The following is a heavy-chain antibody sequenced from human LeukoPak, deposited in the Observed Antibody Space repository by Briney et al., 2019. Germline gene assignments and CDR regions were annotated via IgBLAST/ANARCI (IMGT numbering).Heavy chain of an antibody. CDR2: IYTSGST. CDR1: GGSISSGSYY. J-gene: IGHJ2*01. Sequence: SQTLSLTCTVSGGSISSGSYYWSWIRQPAGKGLEWIGRIYTSGSTNYNPSLKSRVTISVDTSKNQFSLKLGSVTAADTAVYYCARGGYDYRWYFDLWGRGTLVTVSS. CDR3: ARGGYDYRWYFDL. D-gene: IGHD5-12*01. V-gene: IGHV4-61*02.